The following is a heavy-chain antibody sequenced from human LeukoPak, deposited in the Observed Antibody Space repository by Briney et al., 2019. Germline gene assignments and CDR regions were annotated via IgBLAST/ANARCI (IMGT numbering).Heavy chain of an antibody. CDR2: IRSKAYGMTT. CDR3: TRDPYYDISTGYYIRYGMDV. Sequence: GGSLRLSCTASGCTLGDYAMSWVREAPGRGREWGGFIRSKAYGMTTEDAAYVKGRFTISRDNSKSIAYLQMNSLKTEHTAVYSCTRDPYYDISTGYYIRYGMDVWGQGTTVTVSS. D-gene: IGHD3-9*01. V-gene: IGHV3-49*04. CDR1: GCTLGDYA. J-gene: IGHJ6*02.